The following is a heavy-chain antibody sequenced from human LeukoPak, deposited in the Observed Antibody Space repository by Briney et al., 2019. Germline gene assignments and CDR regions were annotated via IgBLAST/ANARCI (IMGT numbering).Heavy chain of an antibody. J-gene: IGHJ4*02. D-gene: IGHD1-26*01. Sequence: GESLKISCKGSEDSFTNYWIGWVRQMPGKGLECMGIIYPGDSDTRYSPSFQGQVTISADKSSSTAYLQWSSLKASDTAMYYCARLAVGATPIDYWGQGTLVTVSS. CDR1: EDSFTNYW. CDR2: IYPGDSDT. CDR3: ARLAVGATPIDY. V-gene: IGHV5-51*01.